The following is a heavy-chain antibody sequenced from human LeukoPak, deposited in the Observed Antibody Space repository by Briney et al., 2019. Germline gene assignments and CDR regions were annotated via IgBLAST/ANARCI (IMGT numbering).Heavy chain of an antibody. CDR1: GFTFSSYG. J-gene: IGHJ5*02. CDR3: AKEGWGCSSTSCYGSWFDP. CDR2: ISYDGSNK. Sequence: GGSLRLSCAASGFTFSSYGMHWVRQAPGKGLEWVAVISYDGSNKYYADSVKGRFTISRDNSKNTLYLQMNSLRAEDTAVYYCAKEGWGCSSTSCYGSWFDPWGQGTLVTVSS. D-gene: IGHD2-2*01. V-gene: IGHV3-30*18.